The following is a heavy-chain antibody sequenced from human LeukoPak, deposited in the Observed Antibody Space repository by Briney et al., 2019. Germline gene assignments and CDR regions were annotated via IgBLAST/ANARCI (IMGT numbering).Heavy chain of an antibody. CDR2: IYYSGST. Sequence: KTSETLSLTCTVSGGSISSYYWSWIRQPPGKGLEWIGYIYYSGSTNYNPSLKSRVTISVDTSKNQFSLKPSSATAADTAVYYCATCPDYGDYGYFDYWGQGTLVTVSS. V-gene: IGHV4-59*01. CDR3: ATCPDYGDYGYFDY. D-gene: IGHD4-17*01. J-gene: IGHJ4*02. CDR1: GGSISSYY.